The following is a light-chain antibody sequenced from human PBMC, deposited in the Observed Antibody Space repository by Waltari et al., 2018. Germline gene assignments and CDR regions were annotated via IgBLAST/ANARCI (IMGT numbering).Light chain of an antibody. CDR2: YVN. V-gene: IGLV2-14*03. Sequence: QSALTQPASVSGSPGQSITISCTGTSSDVGGYPYVSWYHHHPGKAPKLMIHYVNKRPHGVSNRFSGFKSGNTASLTISGLQAEDEADYYCSSYTSISTFYVFGTGTKVTVL. CDR1: SSDVGGYPY. J-gene: IGLJ1*01. CDR3: SSYTSISTFYV.